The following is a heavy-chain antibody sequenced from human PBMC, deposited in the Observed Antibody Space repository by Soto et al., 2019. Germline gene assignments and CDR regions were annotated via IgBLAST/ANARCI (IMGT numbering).Heavy chain of an antibody. Sequence: ASVKVSCKASGGTFSSYTISWVRQAPGQGLEWMGWISACNGNTKYAQKFQGRVTMTTDTSTSTAYMELRSLRSDDTAVYYCARGVGSGSYYNQYNWFDPWGQGTLVTSPQ. CDR1: GGTFSSYT. CDR2: ISACNGNT. D-gene: IGHD3-10*01. CDR3: ARGVGSGSYYNQYNWFDP. V-gene: IGHV1-18*01. J-gene: IGHJ5*02.